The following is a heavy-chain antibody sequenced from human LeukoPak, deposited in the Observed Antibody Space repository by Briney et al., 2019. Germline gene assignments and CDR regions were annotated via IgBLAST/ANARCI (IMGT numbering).Heavy chain of an antibody. CDR1: GFTFSGHW. CDR2: ISTDGSIT. CDR3: ARYYGES. J-gene: IGHJ4*02. Sequence: GGSLRLSCAASGFTFSGHWIHWVRQVPGKGLVWVSIISTDGSITRYADSVKSRFTVTRDNAKNTLYLEMNGLRAEDTAVYYCARYYGESWGQGTLVTVSS. V-gene: IGHV3-74*01. D-gene: IGHD4-17*01.